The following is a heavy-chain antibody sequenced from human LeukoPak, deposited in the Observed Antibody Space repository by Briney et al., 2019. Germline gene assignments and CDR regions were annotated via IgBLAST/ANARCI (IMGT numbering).Heavy chain of an antibody. D-gene: IGHD2-2*02. CDR1: GYTFTGYY. CDR2: INPNSGGT. CDR3: ARAVLVVPAAIYYDSSVYLFDY. J-gene: IGHJ4*02. V-gene: IGHV1-2*02. Sequence: GASVKVSCKASGYTFTGYYMHWVRQAPGQGLEWMGWINPNSGGTNYAQKFQGRVTMTRDTSISTAYVEWGGLRSDDTAVYYCARAVLVVPAAIYYDSSVYLFDYWGQGTLFTVS.